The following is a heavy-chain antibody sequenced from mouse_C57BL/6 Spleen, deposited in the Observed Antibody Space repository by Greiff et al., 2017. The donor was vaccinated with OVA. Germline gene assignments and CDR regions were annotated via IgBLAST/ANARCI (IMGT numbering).Heavy chain of an antibody. J-gene: IGHJ1*03. V-gene: IGHV1-53*01. CDR1: GYTFTSYW. CDR3: ARYGYEDYWYFDV. D-gene: IGHD2-2*01. Sequence: VQLQQPGTELVKPGASVKLSCKASGYTFTSYWMHWVKQRPGQGLEWIGNINPSNGGTNYNEKFKSKATLTVDKSSSTAYMQLSSLTSEDSAVYYCARYGYEDYWYFDVWGTGTTVTVSS. CDR2: INPSNGGT.